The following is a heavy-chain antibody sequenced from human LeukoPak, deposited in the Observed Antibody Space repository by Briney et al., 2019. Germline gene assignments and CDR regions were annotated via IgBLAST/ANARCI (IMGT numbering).Heavy chain of an antibody. D-gene: IGHD5-18*01. J-gene: IGHJ4*02. CDR2: ISSSVSTI. V-gene: IGHV3-48*03. CDR1: GFTFSSYE. CDR3: ARGGYSYGFDY. Sequence: PGGSLRLSCAASGFTFSSYEMNWVRQAPGKGLEWVSYISSSVSTIYYADSVKGRFTISRDNAKNSLYLQMNSLRAEDTAVYYCARGGYSYGFDYWGQGTLVTVSS.